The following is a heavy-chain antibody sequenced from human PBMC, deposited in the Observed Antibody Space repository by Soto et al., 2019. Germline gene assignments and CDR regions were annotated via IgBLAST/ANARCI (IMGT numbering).Heavy chain of an antibody. CDR2: IYYSGST. V-gene: IGHV4-31*03. D-gene: IGHD3-10*01. CDR3: ARDRSSGSYHNWFDP. Sequence: QVQLQESGPGLVKPSQTLSLTCTVSGGSISSGGYYWSWIRQHPGKGLEWIGYIYYSGSTYYNPSLKSRVTISVDTSKNQFSLKLSSVTAADTAVYYCARDRSSGSYHNWFDPWGQGTLVPVSS. J-gene: IGHJ5*02. CDR1: GGSISSGGYY.